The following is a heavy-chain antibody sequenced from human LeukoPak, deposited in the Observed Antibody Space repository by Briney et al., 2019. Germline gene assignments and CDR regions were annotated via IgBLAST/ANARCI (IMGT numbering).Heavy chain of an antibody. Sequence: PSKTLSLTCAVSGYSINSGYYWGWIRQPPGKGLECIGSIHHSGSTYYNPSLKSRVTISVDTSKNQFSLKLTSVTAADTAVYYSARYGHEFESWGQGTLVTVSS. J-gene: IGHJ4*02. CDR2: IHHSGST. V-gene: IGHV4-38-2*01. CDR3: ARYGHEFES. D-gene: IGHD4-17*01. CDR1: GYSINSGYY.